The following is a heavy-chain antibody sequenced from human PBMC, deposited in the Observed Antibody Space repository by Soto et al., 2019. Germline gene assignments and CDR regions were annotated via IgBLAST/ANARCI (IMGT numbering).Heavy chain of an antibody. D-gene: IGHD1-1*01. CDR1: GYTFTSYV. CDR2: ISAYNGNT. Sequence: ASVKVSCKASGYTFTSYVISWVRQAPVQGLEWMGWISAYNGNTNYAQKLQGRVTMTTDTSTSTAYMELRSLRSDDTAVYYCAREAGTSHYYYYGMDVWGQGTTVTVSS. J-gene: IGHJ6*02. V-gene: IGHV1-18*04. CDR3: AREAGTSHYYYYGMDV.